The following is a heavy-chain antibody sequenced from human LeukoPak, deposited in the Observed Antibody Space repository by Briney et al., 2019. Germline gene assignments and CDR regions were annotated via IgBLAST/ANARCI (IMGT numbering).Heavy chain of an antibody. V-gene: IGHV3-23*01. D-gene: IGHD3-22*01. CDR1: GFTFSIYA. CDR2: ISGSGSST. CDR3: ASHQYTMIAVVIEFDY. Sequence: GGSLRLSCAASGFTFSIYAMSWVRQAPGKGLEWVSSISGSGSSTYYADSVKGRFTISRDNSRNTLSLQMNGLRAEDTAVYYCASHQYTMIAVVIEFDYWGQGNLVTVSS. J-gene: IGHJ4*02.